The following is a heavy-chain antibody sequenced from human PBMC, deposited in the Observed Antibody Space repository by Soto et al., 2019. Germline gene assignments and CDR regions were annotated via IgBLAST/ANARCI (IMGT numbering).Heavy chain of an antibody. J-gene: IGHJ4*02. CDR1: GFTFSTYG. D-gene: IGHD3-3*01. Sequence: QVQLVESGGGVVQPGRSLRLSCAASGFTFSTYGMHWVRQAPGKGLEWVAVISYDETNKYYADSVKGRFTISRDNSKNTLYLEMSSLRAEGTSIYYCAKRSGYYFDSWGQGTLVTVSS. CDR2: ISYDETNK. V-gene: IGHV3-30*18. CDR3: AKRSGYYFDS.